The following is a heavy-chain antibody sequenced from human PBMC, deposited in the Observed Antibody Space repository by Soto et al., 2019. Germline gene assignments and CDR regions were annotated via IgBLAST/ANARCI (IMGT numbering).Heavy chain of an antibody. D-gene: IGHD3-3*01. CDR1: GFTFSSYG. J-gene: IGHJ3*02. CDR3: ARDKGVERTNSFDI. Sequence: GGSLRLSFAASGFTFSSYGVHWVRQAPGKGLEWVAVIWYDGSNKYYADSVKGRFTISRDNSKNTLYLQLNSLRAEDTAVYYCARDKGVERTNSFDIWGQGTMVTVSS. CDR2: IWYDGSNK. V-gene: IGHV3-33*01.